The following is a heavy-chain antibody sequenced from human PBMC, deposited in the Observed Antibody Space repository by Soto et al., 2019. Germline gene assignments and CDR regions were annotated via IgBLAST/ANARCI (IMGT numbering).Heavy chain of an antibody. CDR3: AKGVAAWGYFDY. CDR2: ISWNSGPI. V-gene: IGHV3-9*01. J-gene: IGHJ4*02. Sequence: EVQLVESGGGLVQPGRSLRLSCAASGFTFDDYAMHWVRQAPGKGLEWVSGISWNSGPIGYADSVKGRFTISRDNAKNSLYLQMNSLRAVDTALYYCAKGVAAWGYFDYWGQGTLVTVSS. D-gene: IGHD2-15*01. CDR1: GFTFDDYA.